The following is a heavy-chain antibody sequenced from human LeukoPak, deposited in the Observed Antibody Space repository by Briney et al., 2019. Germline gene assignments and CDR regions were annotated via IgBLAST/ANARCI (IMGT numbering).Heavy chain of an antibody. V-gene: IGHV5-51*01. Sequence: GESVKISCKGSGYSFSGYWIGWVRQMPGKGPEWMGIIYPGDSDTRYSPSFQGQVSISADKSISTAYLQWSSLKASDTAVYYCARRLGWDYDSSGYPFDYWGQGTLVTVSS. D-gene: IGHD3-22*01. CDR2: IYPGDSDT. CDR3: ARRLGWDYDSSGYPFDY. CDR1: GYSFSGYW. J-gene: IGHJ4*02.